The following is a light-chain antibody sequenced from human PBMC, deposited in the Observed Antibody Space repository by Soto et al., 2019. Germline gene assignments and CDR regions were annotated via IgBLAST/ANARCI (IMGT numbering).Light chain of an antibody. Sequence: EIVLTQSPATLSLSPGERATLSCRASQSVSSYLAGYQQKPGQAPRLLIYDASNRATGIPARFSGSGSGTDFTLTISSLEPEDFAVYYCPQRSNWPPITFGQGTRLEIK. J-gene: IGKJ5*01. CDR2: DAS. CDR3: PQRSNWPPIT. V-gene: IGKV3-11*01. CDR1: QSVSSY.